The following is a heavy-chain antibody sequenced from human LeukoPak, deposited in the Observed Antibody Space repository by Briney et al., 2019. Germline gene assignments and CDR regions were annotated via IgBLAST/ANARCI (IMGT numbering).Heavy chain of an antibody. CDR1: GFTFSSYG. J-gene: IGHJ4*02. V-gene: IGHV3-20*04. CDR3: ARGSTHYDVLTGYHYYFDY. CDR2: INWNGDNT. Sequence: GGSLRLSCAASGFTFSSYGMSWVRQAPGKGLEWVSGINWNGDNTNYADSLKGRFTISRDNAKNSLYLQMNSLRAEDTALYYCARGSTHYDVLTGYHYYFDYWGQGTLVTVSS. D-gene: IGHD3-9*01.